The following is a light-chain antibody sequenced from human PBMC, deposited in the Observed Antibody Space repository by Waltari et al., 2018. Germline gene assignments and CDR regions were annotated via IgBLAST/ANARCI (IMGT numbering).Light chain of an antibody. J-gene: IGKJ1*01. CDR3: QKYGSLPAT. V-gene: IGKV3-20*01. CDR2: DAS. CDR1: QSISRF. Sequence: EIMLTQSPGTLSLSPGDRATLSCSASQSISRFLAWYQQKPGQAPRLLIYDASTRATGIPDRFSGSGSGTDFSLTISRLEPEDIAVYYCQKYGSLPATFGQGTKVEIK.